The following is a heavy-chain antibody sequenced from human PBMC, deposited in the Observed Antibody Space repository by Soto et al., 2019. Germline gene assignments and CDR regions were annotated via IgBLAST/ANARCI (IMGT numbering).Heavy chain of an antibody. J-gene: IGHJ6*03. V-gene: IGHV4-31*03. CDR2: TYYSGST. CDR1: GGSISSGGYY. D-gene: IGHD3-10*01. CDR3: ARGEWMIRGADYYYYMDV. Sequence: PSETLSLTCTVSGGSISSGGYYWSWIRQHPGKGLEWIGYTYYSGSTYYNPSLKSRVTISVDTSKNQFSLRLTSVTAADTALYYCARGEWMIRGADYYYYMDVWGKGTTVTVSS.